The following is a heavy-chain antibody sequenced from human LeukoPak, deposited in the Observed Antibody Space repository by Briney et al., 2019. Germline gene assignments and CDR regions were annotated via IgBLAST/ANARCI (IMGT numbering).Heavy chain of an antibody. CDR3: ARSGSSGYYIDY. Sequence: GPLRLSCAASGFTFSDYPIHWVRQAPGKGLEWVAVISYDGNNENYADSVKGRFTISRDNSKNTLYLQMNSLRAEDTAVYYCARSGSSGYYIDYWGQGTLVTVSS. CDR1: GFTFSDYP. J-gene: IGHJ4*02. V-gene: IGHV3-30*04. D-gene: IGHD3-22*01. CDR2: ISYDGNNE.